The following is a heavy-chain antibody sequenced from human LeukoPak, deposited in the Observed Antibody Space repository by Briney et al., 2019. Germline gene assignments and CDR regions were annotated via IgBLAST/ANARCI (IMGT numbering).Heavy chain of an antibody. CDR2: INPSSNTT. D-gene: IGHD1-26*01. Sequence: GASVKVSCKASGYTFTSHKIHWVRQAPGQGLEWMGVINPSSNTTSYAQRFQGRLTMTRDTSTSTVYMELSTLRAEDTAVYSCAKERADWELHTFDFWGQGTMVTVSS. CDR3: AKERADWELHTFDF. J-gene: IGHJ3*01. V-gene: IGHV1-46*01. CDR1: GYTFTSHK.